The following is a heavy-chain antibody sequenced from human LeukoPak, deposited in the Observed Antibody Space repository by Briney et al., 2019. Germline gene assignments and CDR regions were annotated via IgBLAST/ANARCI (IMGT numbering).Heavy chain of an antibody. J-gene: IGHJ4*02. CDR3: ARESGKFDY. CDR1: GLPIGDFA. CDR2: ISGDGVST. Sequence: GGSLILSCVASGLPIGDFAMHWVRQAPGQGPEWVSLISGDGVSTFFADSVKGRFSISRDNSKNSLFLEMSSLRTEDTAMYYCARESGKFDYWGQGTLVAVSS. V-gene: IGHV3-43*02.